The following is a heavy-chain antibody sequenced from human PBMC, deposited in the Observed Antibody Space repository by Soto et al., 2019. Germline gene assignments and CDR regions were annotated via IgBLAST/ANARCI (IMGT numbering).Heavy chain of an antibody. CDR2: ISYDGSNK. D-gene: IGHD6-19*01. V-gene: IGHV3-30*03. J-gene: IGHJ5*02. CDR3: QMAGTLA. Sequence: PGGSLRLSCAASGFTFSSYGMHWVRQAPGKGLEWVAVISYDGSNKYYADSVKGRFTISRDNSKNTLYLQMNSLRAEDTAVYYCQMAGTLAWGQGTLVTVSS. CDR1: GFTFSSYG.